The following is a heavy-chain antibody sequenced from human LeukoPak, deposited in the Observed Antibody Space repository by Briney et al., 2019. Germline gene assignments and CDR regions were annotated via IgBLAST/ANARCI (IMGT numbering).Heavy chain of an antibody. V-gene: IGHV3-7*01. CDR2: IKEEGSEK. CDR3: ARDYYYYDSGSYYSNIAN. Sequence: GGSLRLSCTVSGFTVSSNSMSWVRQAPGRGLEWVANIKEEGSEKYYVDSVKGRFTISRDNAKNSLFLQMNSLRVEETAVYYCARDYYYYDSGSYYSNIANWGQGTLVTVSS. J-gene: IGHJ4*02. D-gene: IGHD3-10*01. CDR1: GFTVSSNS.